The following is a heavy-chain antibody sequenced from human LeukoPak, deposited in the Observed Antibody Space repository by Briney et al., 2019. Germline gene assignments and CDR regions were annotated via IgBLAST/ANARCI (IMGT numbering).Heavy chain of an antibody. V-gene: IGHV6-1*01. D-gene: IGHD5-18*01. J-gene: IGHJ4*02. CDR1: GDSASSNSAA. CDR2: TYYRSKWSS. CDR3: AGGVDTDLHY. Sequence: SQTLSLTCAISGDSASSNSAAWNWIRQSPSRGLEWLGRTYYRSKWSSNYAVSVKSRITIHPDTSKNQFSLQLNSVTPEDTAVYYCAGGVDTDLHYWGQGTLVTVSS.